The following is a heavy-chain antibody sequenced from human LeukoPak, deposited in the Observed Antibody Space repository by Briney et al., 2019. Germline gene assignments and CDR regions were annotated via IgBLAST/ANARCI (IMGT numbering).Heavy chain of an antibody. CDR1: GFTFSSYS. D-gene: IGHD6-13*01. CDR2: ISSSSSYI. V-gene: IGHV3-21*01. CDR3: ASQQSCSWPFDY. J-gene: IGHJ4*02. Sequence: PGGSLRLSCAASGFTFSSYSMNWVRQAPGKGLEWVSSISSSSSYIYYADSVKGRFTISRDNAKNSLYLQMNSLRAEDTAVYYCASQQSCSWPFDYWGQGTLVTVSS.